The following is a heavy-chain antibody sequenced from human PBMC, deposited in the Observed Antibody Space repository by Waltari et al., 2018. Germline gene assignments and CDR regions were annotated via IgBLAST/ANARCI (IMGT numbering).Heavy chain of an antibody. Sequence: EVQVVESGGGLVQPGGSLRLSCAASGFTFSSYHLNWVRQASGKGLEWISYISSSSITTYYADSVRGRFTISRDNAKSSLYLQMNGLRGEDTAVYYCATTVGVTAMGAFDVWGQGTMVTVSS. CDR3: ATTVGVTAMGAFDV. CDR1: GFTFSSYH. J-gene: IGHJ3*01. D-gene: IGHD2-21*02. V-gene: IGHV3-48*01. CDR2: ISSSSITT.